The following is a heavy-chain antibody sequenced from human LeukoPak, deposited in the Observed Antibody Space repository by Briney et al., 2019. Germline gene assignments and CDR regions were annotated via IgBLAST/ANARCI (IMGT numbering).Heavy chain of an antibody. CDR1: RGSVTSYY. CDR3: ARLGPSGSYYYFDY. V-gene: IGHV4-34*01. J-gene: IGHJ4*02. D-gene: IGHD1-26*01. CDR2: INHSGST. Sequence: SETLSLTCTVSRGSVTSYYWSWIRQPPGKGLEWIGEINHSGSTNYNPSLKSRVTISVDTSKNQFSLKLSSVTAADTAVYYCARLGPSGSYYYFDYWGQGTLVTVSS.